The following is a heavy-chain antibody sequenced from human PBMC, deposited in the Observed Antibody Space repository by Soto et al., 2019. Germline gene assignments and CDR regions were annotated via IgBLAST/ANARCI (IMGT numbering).Heavy chain of an antibody. J-gene: IGHJ6*02. CDR1: GGSISSGDYY. CDR2: MYYSGTT. CDR3: ARYRSANIYGESFYGVDV. V-gene: IGHV4-39*01. D-gene: IGHD2-2*02. Sequence: PSETLSLTCTVSGGSISSGDYYWGWFRQPPGKGLEWIGSMYYSGTTYYTSSLKSRVTISRDTSKNQFSLKLSSVTAADAGVYYCARYRSANIYGESFYGVDVWGQGTTVTVSS.